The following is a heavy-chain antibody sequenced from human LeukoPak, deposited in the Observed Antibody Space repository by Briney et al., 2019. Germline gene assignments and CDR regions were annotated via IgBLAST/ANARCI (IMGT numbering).Heavy chain of an antibody. CDR2: IKQDGSEK. V-gene: IGHV3-7*01. D-gene: IGHD3-3*01. CDR1: GFTFSSYW. CDR3: ARARVVEWLDAFRI. J-gene: IGHJ3*02. Sequence: GGSLRLSCAASGFTFSSYWMSWVRQAPGKGLEWVANIKQDGSEKYYVDSVKGRFTISRDNAKNSLYLQMNSLRAEDTAVYYCARARVVEWLDAFRIWGQGTMVTVSS.